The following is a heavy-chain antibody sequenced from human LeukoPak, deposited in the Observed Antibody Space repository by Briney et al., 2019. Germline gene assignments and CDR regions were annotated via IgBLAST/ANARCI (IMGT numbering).Heavy chain of an antibody. V-gene: IGHV1-69*02. CDR3: ARGYDNSGYQDY. Sequence: SVEVSCKASGGTCSDYTITWVRQAPGQGLEWMGRIIPFLDVATYAQKFQGRVTITADKSTSTAYMEMTSLRSEDTALYYCARGYDNSGYQDYWGQGTLVTVSS. CDR1: GGTCSDYT. J-gene: IGHJ4*02. CDR2: IIPFLDVA. D-gene: IGHD3-22*01.